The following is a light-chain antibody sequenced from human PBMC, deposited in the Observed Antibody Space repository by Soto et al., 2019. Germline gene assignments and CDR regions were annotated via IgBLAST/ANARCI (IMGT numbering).Light chain of an antibody. J-gene: IGKJ4*01. V-gene: IGKV3D-20*02. CDR2: DAS. Sequence: TQSPATLSVSPGERATLSCRASQSVSSSYLAWYQQKPGQAPRLLIYDASNRATGIPARFSGSGSGTDFTLTISSLEPEDFAVYYCQQHNNWPLTFGGGTKVDIK. CDR3: QQHNNWPLT. CDR1: QSVSSSY.